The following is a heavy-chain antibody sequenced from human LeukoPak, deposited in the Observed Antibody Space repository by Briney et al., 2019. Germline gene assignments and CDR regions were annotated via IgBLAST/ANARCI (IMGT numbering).Heavy chain of an antibody. CDR3: ARDYVDIVATIGDAFDI. D-gene: IGHD5-12*01. Sequence: ASVKVSCKVSGYTLTELSMHWVRQAPGKGLEWMGGFDPEDGETIYAQKFQGRVTITTDESTSTAYMELSSLRSEDTAVYYCARDYVDIVATIGDAFDIWGQGTMVTVSS. CDR1: GYTLTELS. V-gene: IGHV1-24*01. J-gene: IGHJ3*02. CDR2: FDPEDGET.